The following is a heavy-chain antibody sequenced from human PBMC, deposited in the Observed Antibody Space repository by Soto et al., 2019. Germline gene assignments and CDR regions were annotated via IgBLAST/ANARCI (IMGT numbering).Heavy chain of an antibody. CDR3: ARHHGPTTSENWFDP. Sequence: QVHLVQSGVEVKTPGASVKVSCQASGYTFITYDINWVRQAPGQGLEWMGWISTYSGDTKYAQKFQGRVTMTTDTSTTTAYMELRSLRSDDTAVYYCARHHGPTTSENWFDPWGQGTLVTVSS. CDR1: GYTFITYD. J-gene: IGHJ5*02. D-gene: IGHD5-12*01. CDR2: ISTYSGDT. V-gene: IGHV1-18*01.